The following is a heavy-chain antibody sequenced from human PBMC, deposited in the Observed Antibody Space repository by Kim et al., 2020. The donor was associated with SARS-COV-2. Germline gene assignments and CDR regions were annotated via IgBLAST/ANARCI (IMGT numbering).Heavy chain of an antibody. CDR2: ISWDGGST. J-gene: IGHJ5*02. CDR3: AKGNPYYYDSSGYYSGPFDP. D-gene: IGHD3-22*01. Sequence: GGSLRLSCAASGFTFDDYTMHWVRQAPGKGLEWVSLISWDGGSTYYADSVKGRFTISRDNSKNSLYLQMNSLRTEDTALYYCAKGNPYYYDSSGYYSGPFDPWGQGTLVTVSS. V-gene: IGHV3-43*01. CDR1: GFTFDDYT.